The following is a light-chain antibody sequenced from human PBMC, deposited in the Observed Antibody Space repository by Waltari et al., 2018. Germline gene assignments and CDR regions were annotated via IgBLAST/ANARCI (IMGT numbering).Light chain of an antibody. CDR3: QQYNNWPPLT. CDR1: QRVSSN. J-gene: IGKJ4*01. CDR2: GAS. V-gene: IGKV3-15*01. Sequence: EIVMPQYQSTLTLSPGDRATRTGRAIQRVSSNLAWHQQKPGQAPRRLIYGASTRATGIPARFSGSGSGTEFTLTISSLQSEDFAVYYCQQYNNWPPLTFGGGTKVEIK.